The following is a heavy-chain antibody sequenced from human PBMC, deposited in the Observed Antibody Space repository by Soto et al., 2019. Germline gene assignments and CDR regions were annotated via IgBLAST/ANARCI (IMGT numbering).Heavy chain of an antibody. CDR2: ISYSGRT. CDR3: ARDFPDPGYGGFDY. J-gene: IGHJ4*02. CDR1: GGSISSYY. V-gene: IGHV4-59*01. Sequence: QVQLQESGPGLVKPSETLSLTCTVSGGSISSYYWSWIRQPPGKGLEWLGYISYSGRTNYNPSLKSRVTISVDTPKNQFSLKLSSMTAADTAVYYCARDFPDPGYGGFDYWGQGTLVTVSS. D-gene: IGHD4-17*01.